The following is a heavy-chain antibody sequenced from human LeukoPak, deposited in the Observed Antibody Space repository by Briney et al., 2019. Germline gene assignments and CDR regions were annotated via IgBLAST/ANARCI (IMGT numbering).Heavy chain of an antibody. CDR3: ARDRSGVVSNFDY. CDR1: GYTFTGYY. D-gene: IGHD3-16*02. Sequence: ASVKVSCKASGYTFTGYYMHWVRQAPGQGLEWMGRINPNSGGTNYAQKFQGRVTMTRDTSISTAYMELSRLRSVDTAVYYCARDRSGVVSNFDYWGQGTLVTVSS. J-gene: IGHJ4*02. V-gene: IGHV1-2*06. CDR2: INPNSGGT.